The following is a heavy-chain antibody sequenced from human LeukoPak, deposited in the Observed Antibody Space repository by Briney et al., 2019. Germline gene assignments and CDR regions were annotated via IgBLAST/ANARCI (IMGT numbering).Heavy chain of an antibody. CDR1: GRSFSGYY. CDR2: IHYSGST. D-gene: IGHD3-9*01. J-gene: IGHJ5*02. CDR3: ARLTGYSSESWFGP. Sequence: SETLSLTCAVYGRSFSGYYWSWIRQTPGKGLEWIGYIHYSGSTNYKASLKSRVSISVDTSKNQFSLKLSSVTAADTAVYYCARLTGYSSESWFGPWGQGTLVTVSS. V-gene: IGHV4-59*01.